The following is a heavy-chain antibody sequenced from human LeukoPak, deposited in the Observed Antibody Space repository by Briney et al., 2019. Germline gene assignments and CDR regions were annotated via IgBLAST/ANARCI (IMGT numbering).Heavy chain of an antibody. CDR3: ALLYSSSWYWFDP. CDR1: GFTFSDYY. Sequence: GGSLRLSCAASGFTFSDYYMSWIRQAPGKGLEWVSYISSSSSYTNYADSVKGRFTISRDNAKNSLYLQMTSERAENTAVYYCALLYSSSWYWFDPWGQGTLVTVSS. D-gene: IGHD6-13*01. J-gene: IGHJ5*02. CDR2: ISSSSSYT. V-gene: IGHV3-11*03.